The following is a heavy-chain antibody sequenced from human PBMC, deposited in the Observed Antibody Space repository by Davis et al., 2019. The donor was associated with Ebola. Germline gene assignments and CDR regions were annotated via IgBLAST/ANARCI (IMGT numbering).Heavy chain of an antibody. CDR3: ARDLYDSGDRYYFDY. Sequence: GESLKISCAASGFAFSSYSMNWVRQAPRKGLEWVSSISSSSYYIYYADPMKGRFTISRDNAKNSLYLQMNSLRAEDTAVYYCARDLYDSGDRYYFDYWGQGTLVTVSS. J-gene: IGHJ4*02. CDR2: ISSSSYYI. V-gene: IGHV3-21*01. D-gene: IGHD4-17*01. CDR1: GFAFSSYS.